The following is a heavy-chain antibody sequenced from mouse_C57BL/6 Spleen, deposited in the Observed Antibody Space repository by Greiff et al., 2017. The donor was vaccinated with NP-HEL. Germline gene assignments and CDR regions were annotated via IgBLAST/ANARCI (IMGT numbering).Heavy chain of an antibody. CDR3: ASLYYYGSSWYFDV. CDR2: ISYDGSN. V-gene: IGHV3-6*01. Sequence: DVQLQESGPGLVKPSQSLSLTCSVTGYSITSGYYWNWIRQFPGNKLEWMGYISYDGSNNYNPSLKNRISITRDTSKNQFFLKLNSVTTEDTATYYCASLYYYGSSWYFDVWGTRTTVTVSS. CDR1: GYSITSGYY. J-gene: IGHJ1*03. D-gene: IGHD1-1*01.